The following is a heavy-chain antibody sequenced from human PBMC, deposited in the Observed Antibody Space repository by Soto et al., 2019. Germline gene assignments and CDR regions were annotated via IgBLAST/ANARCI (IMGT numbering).Heavy chain of an antibody. CDR3: ARDLAVAGTRYYGMDV. Sequence: ASVKVSCKASGYTFTSYYMHWVRQAPGRGLEWMGIINPSGGSTSYAQKFQGRVTMTRDTSTSTVYMELSSLRSEDTAVYYCARDLAVAGTRYYGMDVWGQGTTVTV. CDR1: GYTFTSYY. D-gene: IGHD6-19*01. V-gene: IGHV1-46*01. J-gene: IGHJ6*02. CDR2: INPSGGST.